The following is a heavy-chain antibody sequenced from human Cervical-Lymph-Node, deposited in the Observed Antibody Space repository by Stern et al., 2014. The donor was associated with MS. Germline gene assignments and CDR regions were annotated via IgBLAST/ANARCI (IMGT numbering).Heavy chain of an antibody. D-gene: IGHD2-21*02. CDR3: ARDPPLTLKGAFDI. V-gene: IGHV4-61*02. CDR2: IYSTGST. Sequence: QVQLQESGPGLVKPSQTLSLTCTVSGGSISSGSYYWTWIRQPAGKGLEWIGHIYSTGSTKYNPSLKRRVTISGDTSKNQFSLNLSSVTAADTAVYYCARDPPLTLKGAFDIWGQGTMVTVSS. CDR1: GGSISSGSYY. J-gene: IGHJ3*02.